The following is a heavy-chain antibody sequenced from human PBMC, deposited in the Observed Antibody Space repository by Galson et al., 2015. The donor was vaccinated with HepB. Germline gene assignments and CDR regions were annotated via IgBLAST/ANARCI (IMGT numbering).Heavy chain of an antibody. V-gene: IGHV3-30*04. CDR3: ARGVLRYFDWLLSRAY. CDR2: ISYDGSNK. D-gene: IGHD3-9*01. Sequence: SLRLSCAASGFTFSSYAMHWVRQAPGKGLEWVAVISYDGSNKYYADSVKGRFTISRDNSKNTLYLQMNSLRAEDTAVYYCARGVLRYFDWLLSRAYWGQGTLVTVSS. J-gene: IGHJ4*02. CDR1: GFTFSSYA.